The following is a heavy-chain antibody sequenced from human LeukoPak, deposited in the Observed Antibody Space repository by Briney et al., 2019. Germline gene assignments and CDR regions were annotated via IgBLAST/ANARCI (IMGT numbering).Heavy chain of an antibody. CDR1: GGFISNRNYY. D-gene: IGHD2-21*01. J-gene: IGHJ4*02. CDR3: VRLHYCDASLPPL. Sequence: RASETLSLTCTVSGGFISNRNYYWGWIRQPPGKGLDWIGSVYYSGRTYYNPSLNSRVSISIDTSKNQFSLRLSSVTAADTASFYCVRLHYCDASLPPLWGQGTQVIVSS. V-gene: IGHV4-39*01. CDR2: VYYSGRT.